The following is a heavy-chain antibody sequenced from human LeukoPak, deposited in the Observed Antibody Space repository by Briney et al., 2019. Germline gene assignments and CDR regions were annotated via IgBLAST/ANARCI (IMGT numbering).Heavy chain of an antibody. J-gene: IGHJ4*02. Sequence: PSETLSLTCTVSGGSISSSSYYWGWIRQPPGKGLEWIGSIYYSGSTYYNPSLKSRVTISVDTSKNQFSLKLSSVTAADTAVYYCARDDSSSGYFRHFDYWGQGTLVTVSS. CDR3: ARDDSSSGYFRHFDY. V-gene: IGHV4-39*07. CDR2: IYYSGST. CDR1: GGSISSSSYY. D-gene: IGHD3-22*01.